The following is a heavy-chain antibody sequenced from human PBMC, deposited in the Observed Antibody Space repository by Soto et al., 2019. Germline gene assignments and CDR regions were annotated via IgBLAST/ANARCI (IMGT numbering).Heavy chain of an antibody. Sequence: GGSLRLSCAASGFTFSSYGMHWVRQAPGKGLEWVAVISYDGSNKYYADSVKGRFTISRDNAKNSLYLQMNSLRAEDTALYYCAKVLYSSSSYPVDGMDVWGQGTTVTVSS. CDR3: AKVLYSSSSYPVDGMDV. CDR2: ISYDGSNK. D-gene: IGHD6-6*01. V-gene: IGHV3-30*18. CDR1: GFTFSSYG. J-gene: IGHJ6*02.